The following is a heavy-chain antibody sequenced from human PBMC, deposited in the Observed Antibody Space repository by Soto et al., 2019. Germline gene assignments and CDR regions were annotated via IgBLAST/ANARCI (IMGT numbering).Heavy chain of an antibody. V-gene: IGHV6-1*01. CDR3: ARDPPGFLGGFDC. J-gene: IGHJ4*02. CDR2: TYYRSQWHY. Sequence: SQTLSLTCAISGDSVSNNGAAWNWIRQSPSRGLEWLGRTYYRSQWHYDYATSVRSRITINPDTSKNQFSLQLNSVTPEDTALYYGARDPPGFLGGFDCWGKETLVTVSS. CDR1: GDSVSNNGAA. D-gene: IGHD1-26*01.